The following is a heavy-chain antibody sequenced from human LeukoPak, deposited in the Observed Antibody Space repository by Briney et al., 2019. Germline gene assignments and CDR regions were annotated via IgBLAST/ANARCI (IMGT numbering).Heavy chain of an antibody. CDR1: GGSISSSSYY. J-gene: IGHJ3*02. CDR3: ARLADDSSGYNAFDI. V-gene: IGHV4-39*07. Sequence: PSETLSLTCTVSGGSISSSSYYWGWIRQPPGKGLEWIGEIYHSGSTNYNPSLKSRVTISVDKSKNQFSLKLSSVTAADTAVYYCARLADDSSGYNAFDIWGQGTMVTVSS. D-gene: IGHD3-22*01. CDR2: IYHSGST.